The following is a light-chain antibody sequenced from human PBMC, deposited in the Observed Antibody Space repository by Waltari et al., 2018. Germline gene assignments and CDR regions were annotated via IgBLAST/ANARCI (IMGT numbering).Light chain of an antibody. Sequence: QSALTQPRSVSGSPGLSVTISCTGTSSDVGGYNYVSWYQQHPRKAPQLMIYDVSKRPSGVPGRFSGSKSSNTASLTIAGLHGEDECDYYCCSEAGGYRVFGGGTKLPVL. J-gene: IGLJ2*01. V-gene: IGLV2-11*01. CDR2: DVS. CDR1: SSDVGGYNY. CDR3: CSEAGGYRV.